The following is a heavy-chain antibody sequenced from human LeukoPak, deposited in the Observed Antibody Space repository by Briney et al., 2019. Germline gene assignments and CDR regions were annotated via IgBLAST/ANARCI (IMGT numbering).Heavy chain of an antibody. CDR1: GFTFSSFA. D-gene: IGHD6-13*01. Sequence: PGVSLRLSCAASGFTFSSFAWSWVRQAPGKGLEWVSAISGSGGSTYYADSVKGRFTISRDNSKNTLYLQMNSLRAEDTAVYYCAKVGIAAARHKGSYNWFDPWGQGTLVTVSS. V-gene: IGHV3-23*01. CDR2: ISGSGGST. J-gene: IGHJ5*02. CDR3: AKVGIAAARHKGSYNWFDP.